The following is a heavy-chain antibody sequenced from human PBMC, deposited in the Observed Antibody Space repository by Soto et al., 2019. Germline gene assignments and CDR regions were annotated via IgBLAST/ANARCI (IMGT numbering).Heavy chain of an antibody. D-gene: IGHD6-6*01. CDR3: VKEWKENSSQWYFRK. CDR1: VWTCISFC. Sequence: PGESXRLSCSSSVWTCISFCIHWFRHAPGKGLELVAVVAYDGSLSYYADSVNGRFTISRDNSKDTLYLQLNSLRAEDTAVYYSVKEWKENSSQWYFRKWGQGPLVNVYS. CDR2: VAYDGSLS. J-gene: IGHJ4*02. V-gene: IGHV3-30*18.